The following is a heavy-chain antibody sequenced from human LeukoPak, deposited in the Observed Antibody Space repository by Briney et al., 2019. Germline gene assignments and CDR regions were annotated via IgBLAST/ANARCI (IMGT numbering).Heavy chain of an antibody. Sequence: PGGSLRLSCAASGFTFSAYSMNWVRQAPGKGLEWVSSITSRSNHIDYADSVKGRFTISRDNSKNTLYLQMNSLRAEDTAVYYCAKDRYGGVSFLFDYWGQGTLVTVSS. CDR1: GFTFSAYS. CDR3: AKDRYGGVSFLFDY. J-gene: IGHJ4*02. CDR2: ITSRSNHI. V-gene: IGHV3-21*04. D-gene: IGHD4-23*01.